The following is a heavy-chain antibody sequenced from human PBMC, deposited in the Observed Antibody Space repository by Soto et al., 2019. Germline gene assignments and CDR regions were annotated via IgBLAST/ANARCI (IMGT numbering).Heavy chain of an antibody. CDR3: TRHVGAGTLNGFDP. CDR2: IRSRANSYAT. J-gene: IGHJ5*02. Sequence: EVQLVESGGGLVQPGGSLTLSCAASGFIFSGTAMHWVRQASGKGLEWVGRIRSRANSYATTYGASVKGRFTISRDDSQNTAYLQMNSLKIEDTAVYYCTRHVGAGTLNGFDPWGQGILVTVSS. D-gene: IGHD1-1*01. CDR1: GFIFSGTA. V-gene: IGHV3-73*02.